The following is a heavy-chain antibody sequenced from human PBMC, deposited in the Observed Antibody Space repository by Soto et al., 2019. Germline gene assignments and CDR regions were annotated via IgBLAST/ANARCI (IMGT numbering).Heavy chain of an antibody. CDR2: IYESGST. CDR1: GGSISNYY. Sequence: QVQLQESGPGLVKPSETLSLICTVSGGSISNYYWSWIRQPPGKGLEWIGYIYESGSTNYNPSLKSRVTISGDTSKNQFSLKLSSVTAADTAVYYCARCGTMSTFYYDCMDVWGKGTTVTVSS. J-gene: IGHJ6*03. CDR3: ARCGTMSTFYYDCMDV. V-gene: IGHV4-59*08. D-gene: IGHD2-15*01.